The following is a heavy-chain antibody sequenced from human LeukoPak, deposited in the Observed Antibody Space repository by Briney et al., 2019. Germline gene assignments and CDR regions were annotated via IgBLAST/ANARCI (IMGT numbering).Heavy chain of an antibody. J-gene: IGHJ4*02. D-gene: IGHD6-19*01. CDR2: INWNGGST. Sequence: GGSLRLSCTASGFTFDDFAMSWVRQTPGKGLEWVSGINWNGGSTHYADSVKGRSTISRDNTKHSLHLQMNSLRAEDTALYYCARVRGATVAGTSDYFDYWGQGTLVTVPS. CDR1: GFTFDDFA. V-gene: IGHV3-20*04. CDR3: ARVRGATVAGTSDYFDY.